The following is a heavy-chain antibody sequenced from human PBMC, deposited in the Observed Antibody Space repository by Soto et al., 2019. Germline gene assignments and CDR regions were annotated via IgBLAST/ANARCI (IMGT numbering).Heavy chain of an antibody. CDR2: IYYSGST. Sequence: SDTLSLTCTVSGGSISSYYWSWIRQPPGKGLEWIGYIYYSGSTNYNPSLKSRVTISVDTSKNQFSLKLSSVTAADTAVYYCARLWGPYCSGGSCYNWFDPWGQGTLVTVS. CDR3: ARLWGPYCSGGSCYNWFDP. CDR1: GGSISSYY. D-gene: IGHD2-15*01. V-gene: IGHV4-59*08. J-gene: IGHJ5*02.